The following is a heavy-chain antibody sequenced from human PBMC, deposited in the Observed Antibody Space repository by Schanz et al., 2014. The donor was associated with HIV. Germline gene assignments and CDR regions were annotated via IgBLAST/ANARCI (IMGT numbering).Heavy chain of an antibody. J-gene: IGHJ4*02. Sequence: QVQLVQSGSEVGKPGASVKVSCKASGYTFTNYAFGWVRQAPGQGLEWVGSINTYNGQTDYGRKRQGRVTMTTDRSTSTAYLELRSLRSDDTAVYYCARAVTGTFDFWGQGTLVTVSS. V-gene: IGHV1-18*01. CDR1: GYTFTNYA. CDR3: ARAVTGTFDF. D-gene: IGHD6-19*01. CDR2: INTYNGQT.